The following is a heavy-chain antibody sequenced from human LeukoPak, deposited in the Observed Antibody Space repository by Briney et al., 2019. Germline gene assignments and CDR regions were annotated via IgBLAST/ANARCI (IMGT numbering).Heavy chain of an antibody. V-gene: IGHV5-51*01. J-gene: IGHJ5*02. Sequence: GESLKISCKGSGYSFTSYWIGWVRQMPGKGLEWMGIIYPGDSDTRYSPSFQGQVTISADKSISTAYLQWSSLKASDTAMYYCARKYYYGSGSYYLGWFDPRGQGTLVTVSS. CDR3: ARKYYYGSGSYYLGWFDP. CDR1: GYSFTSYW. CDR2: IYPGDSDT. D-gene: IGHD3-10*01.